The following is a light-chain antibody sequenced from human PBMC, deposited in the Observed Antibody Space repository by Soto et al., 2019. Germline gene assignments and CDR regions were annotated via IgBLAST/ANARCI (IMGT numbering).Light chain of an antibody. CDR2: KAS. Sequence: DIQMTQSPSTLSASVGDRVTITCRASQSISSWLAWYQQKPGKAPKLLIYKASSLESGVQSRFSGSGSGTEFTLTISSLQPDDFATYYDQQYNSYSYTFGQGTKLEIK. CDR1: QSISSW. V-gene: IGKV1-5*03. J-gene: IGKJ2*01. CDR3: QQYNSYSYT.